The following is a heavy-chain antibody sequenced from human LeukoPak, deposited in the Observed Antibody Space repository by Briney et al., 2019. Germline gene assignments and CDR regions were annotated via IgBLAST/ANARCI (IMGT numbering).Heavy chain of an antibody. V-gene: IGHV1-2*02. Sequence: ASVKVSCKASGYTFTGYYMHWVRQAPGQELEWMGWINTNSGGTNYAQKFQGRVTMTRDTSSSTAYMERSRLRPDDTAVYYVGRLHYYGAGSYYGNWGQGTLVTVSS. CDR2: INTNSGGT. CDR3: GRLHYYGAGSYYGN. J-gene: IGHJ4*02. D-gene: IGHD3-10*01. CDR1: GYTFTGYY.